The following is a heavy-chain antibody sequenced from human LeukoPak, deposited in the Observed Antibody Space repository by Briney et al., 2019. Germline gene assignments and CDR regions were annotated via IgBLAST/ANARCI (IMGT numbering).Heavy chain of an antibody. CDR1: GYTFTAYY. CDR2: INPHIGDT. D-gene: IGHD3-22*01. J-gene: IGHJ4*02. CDR3: ARDLSDSSGFYLD. Sequence: ASVKVSCKTSGYTFTAYYMHWVRQAPGQGLEWVGWINPHIGDTNYARKFQGRVTMTRDTSISTAYMELSRLRSDDTAVYYCARDLSDSSGFYLDWGQGTLVTVSS. V-gene: IGHV1-2*02.